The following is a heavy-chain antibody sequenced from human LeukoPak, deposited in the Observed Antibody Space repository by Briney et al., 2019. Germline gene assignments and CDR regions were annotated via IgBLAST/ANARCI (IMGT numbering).Heavy chain of an antibody. J-gene: IGHJ4*02. V-gene: IGHV3-11*01. D-gene: IGHD3-22*01. Sequence: GGSLRLSCAASGFTFSDFYMSWIHQAPGKGLEWVSYISSSGSTIYYADSVKGRFTISRDNAKNSLYLQMNSLGAEDTAVYYCARGTNYYDSSGYYYWGQGTLVTVSS. CDR1: GFTFSDFY. CDR2: ISSSGSTI. CDR3: ARGTNYYDSSGYYY.